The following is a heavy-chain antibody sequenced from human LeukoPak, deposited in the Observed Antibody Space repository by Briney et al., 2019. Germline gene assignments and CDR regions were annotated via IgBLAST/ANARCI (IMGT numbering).Heavy chain of an antibody. CDR2: IYYSGST. CDR1: GGSISSYY. J-gene: IGHJ3*02. CDR3: ARGATRQSTRNAFDI. V-gene: IGHV4-59*01. D-gene: IGHD2-15*01. Sequence: SETLSLTCTVSGGSISSYYWSWIRQPPGKGLEWIGYIYYSGSTNYNPSLKSRVTISVDTSKNQFSLKLSSVTAADTAVYYCARGATRQSTRNAFDIWGQGTMVTVSS.